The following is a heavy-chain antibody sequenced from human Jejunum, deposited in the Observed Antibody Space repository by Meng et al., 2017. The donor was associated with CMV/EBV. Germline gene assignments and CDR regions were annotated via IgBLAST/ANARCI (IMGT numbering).Heavy chain of an antibody. CDR3: ARVPLIESVMQAFHY. V-gene: IGHV1-18*01. D-gene: IGHD3-16*01. CDR1: YTLINDG. Sequence: YTLINDGISWVRQAPGQGLEWMGWISGYERNTTYAQKCQGRVTMTTDTSTSTAYIELRSLRSDDTAVYYCARVPLIESVMQAFHYWGQGTLVTVSS. CDR2: ISGYERNT. J-gene: IGHJ4*02.